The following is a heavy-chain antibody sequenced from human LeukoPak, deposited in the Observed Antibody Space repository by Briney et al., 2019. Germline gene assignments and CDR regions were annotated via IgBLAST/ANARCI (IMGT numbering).Heavy chain of an antibody. D-gene: IGHD3-22*01. J-gene: IGHJ4*02. CDR2: ISTTGTTT. CDR1: GFIISDSY. Sequence: GGSLRLSCADSGFIISDSYMSWFRQAPGKGLEWLSYISTTGTTTHYADSVKGRFTISRDNAKNSLYLQMNSLGGDDTAVYYCAKDGYYYDSSGYYYYFDYWGQGTLVTVSS. CDR3: AKDGYYYDSSGYYYYFDY. V-gene: IGHV3-11*04.